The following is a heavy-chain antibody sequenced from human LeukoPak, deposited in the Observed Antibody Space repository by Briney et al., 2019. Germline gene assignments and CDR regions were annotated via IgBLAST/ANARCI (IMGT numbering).Heavy chain of an antibody. CDR3: ARDVNAIAVAGPGWY. CDR1: GFTFSSYA. Sequence: GGSLRLSCAASGFTFSSYAMHWVRQAPGKGLEWVAVISYDGSNKYYADSVKGRFTISRDNSKNTLYLQMNSLRAEDTAVYYCARDVNAIAVAGPGWYWGQGTLVTVSS. J-gene: IGHJ4*02. CDR2: ISYDGSNK. V-gene: IGHV3-30-3*01. D-gene: IGHD6-19*01.